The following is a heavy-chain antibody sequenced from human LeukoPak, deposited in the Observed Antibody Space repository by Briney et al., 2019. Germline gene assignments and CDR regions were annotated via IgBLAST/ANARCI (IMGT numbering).Heavy chain of an antibody. CDR2: ISMSGSTI. CDR1: WFAFCRYE. Sequence: GGALRHSSAAPWFAFCRYEMKLGRPAPWEGGGGGFYISMSGSTIYYADSVKGRFTISRDNAKNSLYLQMNSLRAEDTAVYYCARVDEWNWFDPWGQGTLVTVSS. J-gene: IGHJ5*02. V-gene: IGHV3-48*03. D-gene: IGHD3-3*01. CDR3: ARVDEWNWFDP.